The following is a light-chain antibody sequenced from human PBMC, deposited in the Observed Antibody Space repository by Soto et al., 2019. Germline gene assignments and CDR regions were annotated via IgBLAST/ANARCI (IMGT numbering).Light chain of an antibody. V-gene: IGLV2-14*03. J-gene: IGLJ2*01. CDR3: TSYTSSSTVV. CDR2: DVS. Sequence: QSALTQPASVSGSPGQSITISCTGTSSDVGAYNSVSWYQQHAGKAPKLMIYDVSNRPSGVSNRFSGSKSVNTASLTISGLQAEDEADYYCTSYTSSSTVVFGGGTKLPS. CDR1: SSDVGAYNS.